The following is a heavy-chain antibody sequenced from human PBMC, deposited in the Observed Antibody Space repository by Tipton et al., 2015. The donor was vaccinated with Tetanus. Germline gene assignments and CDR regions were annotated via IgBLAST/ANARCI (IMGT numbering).Heavy chain of an antibody. Sequence: SLRLSCTASGFTFSDYYMSWIRQTPGKGLEWVSYISTNGGTIYYADSVKGRFTTSRDNAKNSLYLQMYSLRAEDSAVYYCARGQRYFPYWGQGTLVTVSS. D-gene: IGHD1-14*01. V-gene: IGHV3-11*01. CDR1: GFTFSDYY. J-gene: IGHJ4*02. CDR3: ARGQRYFPY. CDR2: ISTNGGTI.